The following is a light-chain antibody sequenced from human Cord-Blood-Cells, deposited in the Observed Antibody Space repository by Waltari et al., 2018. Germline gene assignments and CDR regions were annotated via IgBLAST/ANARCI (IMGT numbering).Light chain of an antibody. CDR1: SSDVGGYNY. J-gene: IGLJ2*01. CDR3: SSYAGSNNLV. CDR2: EVS. V-gene: IGLV2-8*01. Sequence: QSALTQPPSASGSPGQSVTISCTGTSSDVGGYNYVSWYQQHPSKAPKLMIYEVSKLPSGVPDRFSGSKAGNTASLTVSGLQAEDEADYYCSSYAGSNNLVFGGGTKLTVL.